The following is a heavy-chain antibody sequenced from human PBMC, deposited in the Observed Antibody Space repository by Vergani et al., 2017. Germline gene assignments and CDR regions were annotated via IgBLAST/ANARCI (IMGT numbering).Heavy chain of an antibody. V-gene: IGHV1-69*01. J-gene: IGHJ3*02. CDR1: GGTFSSYA. Sequence: QVQLVQSGAEVKKPGSSVKVSCKASGGTFSSYAISWVRQAPGQGLEWMGGIIPIFGTANYAQKFQGRGTITADESTSTAYMELSSLRSEDTAVYYCARDRAIVVVPAAINAFDIWGQGTMVTVSS. CDR3: ARDRAIVVVPAAINAFDI. CDR2: IIPIFGTA. D-gene: IGHD2-2*01.